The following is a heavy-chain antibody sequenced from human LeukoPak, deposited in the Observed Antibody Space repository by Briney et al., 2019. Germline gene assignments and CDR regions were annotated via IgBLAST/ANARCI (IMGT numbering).Heavy chain of an antibody. J-gene: IGHJ4*02. CDR3: ARDAAEYGDSHFDW. Sequence: GGSLRLSCSASGFSFISYGMHWVRQAPGKGLQWVAVIWNDGSHQYYADSEKGRFTISIDNSRNTMYLQMNRLRVEDTAVYYCARDAAEYGDSHFDWWGQGTLVTVSS. V-gene: IGHV3-33*01. D-gene: IGHD4-17*01. CDR2: IWNDGSHQ. CDR1: GFSFISYG.